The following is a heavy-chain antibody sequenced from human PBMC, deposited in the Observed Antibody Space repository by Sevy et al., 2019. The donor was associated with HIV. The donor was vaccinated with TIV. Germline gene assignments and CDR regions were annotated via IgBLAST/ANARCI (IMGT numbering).Heavy chain of an antibody. CDR2: IIPIFGTA. CDR3: ARGDLGYCSGGSCYHAFDI. J-gene: IGHJ3*02. V-gene: IGHV1-69*06. D-gene: IGHD2-15*01. Sequence: ASVKVSCKASGGTFSSYAISWVRQAPGQGLEWMGGIIPIFGTANYAQKFQGRVTITADKSTGTAYMELSSLRSGDTAVYYCARGDLGYCSGGSCYHAFDIWGQGTMVTVSS. CDR1: GGTFSSYA.